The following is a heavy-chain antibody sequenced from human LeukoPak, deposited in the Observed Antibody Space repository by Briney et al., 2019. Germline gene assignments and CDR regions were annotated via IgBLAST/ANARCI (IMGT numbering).Heavy chain of an antibody. CDR1: GFTFSSYA. J-gene: IGHJ4*02. Sequence: PGGSLRLSCAASGFTFSSYAMSWVRQAPGKGLEWVSAISGSAGGTSYADSVKGRFTISRDNSKNTLYLQMNSLRAEDTATYYCAKSPRIVVEAAATYFDSWGQGTLVTVSS. CDR3: AKSPRIVVEAAATYFDS. D-gene: IGHD2-15*01. V-gene: IGHV3-23*01. CDR2: ISGSAGGT.